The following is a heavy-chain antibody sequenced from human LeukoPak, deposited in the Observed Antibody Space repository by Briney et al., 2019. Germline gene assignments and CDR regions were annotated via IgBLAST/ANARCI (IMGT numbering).Heavy chain of an antibody. V-gene: IGHV4-39*07. CDR1: GDSISGSYY. CDR2: IYYSGRI. Sequence: SETLSLTCSVSGDSISGSYYWGWIRQPPGKGLEWIGSIYYSGRIYYNASLKSRVTISVDTSKNHFSLKLTSVTAADTAVYYCARAPWAYGNYVHAFDIWGHGTMVTVPS. CDR3: ARAPWAYGNYVHAFDI. D-gene: IGHD4-11*01. J-gene: IGHJ3*02.